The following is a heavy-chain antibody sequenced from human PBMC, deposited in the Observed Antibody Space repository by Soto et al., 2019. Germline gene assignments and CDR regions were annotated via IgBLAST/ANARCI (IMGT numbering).Heavy chain of an antibody. CDR1: GFTVSSNY. CDR3: ASGYCSGGSCYPYYFDY. D-gene: IGHD2-15*01. Sequence: GGYLRLSCAASGFTVSSNYTPPARQAPRQGLEWVSVIYSGGSTYYADSVKGRFTISRDNSKNTLYLQMNSLRAEDTAVYYCASGYCSGGSCYPYYFDYWGQGILVTVSS. J-gene: IGHJ4*02. V-gene: IGHV3-66*01. CDR2: IYSGGST.